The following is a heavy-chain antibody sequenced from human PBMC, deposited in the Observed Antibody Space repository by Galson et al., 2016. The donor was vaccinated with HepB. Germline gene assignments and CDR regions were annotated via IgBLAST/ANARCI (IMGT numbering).Heavy chain of an antibody. V-gene: IGHV3-21*01. D-gene: IGHD6-6*01. CDR1: GFTFSSYT. CDR3: ASPRGRLVMPPDY. J-gene: IGHJ4*02. Sequence: SLRLSCAASGFTFSSYTMNWVRQAPGKGLEWISSISSSSIYYADSVKGRFTVSRDNAKNSLFLQMNTLRAEDTAVYYCASPRGRLVMPPDYWGQGTLVTVSS. CDR2: ISSSSI.